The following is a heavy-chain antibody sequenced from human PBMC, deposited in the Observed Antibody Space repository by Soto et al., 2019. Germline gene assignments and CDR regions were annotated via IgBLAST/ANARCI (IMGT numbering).Heavy chain of an antibody. CDR3: ARGGYCSSTSCYPHYYYYYGMDV. Sequence: EVQLVESGGGLVKPGGSLRLSCAASGFTFSSYSMNWVRQAPGKGLEWVSYISSSSSTIYYADSVKGRFTISRDNAKNSLYLQMNIMRDEDTAVYYCARGGYCSSTSCYPHYYYYYGMDVWGQGTTVIVSS. J-gene: IGHJ6*02. CDR2: ISSSSSTI. CDR1: GFTFSSYS. D-gene: IGHD2-2*01. V-gene: IGHV3-48*02.